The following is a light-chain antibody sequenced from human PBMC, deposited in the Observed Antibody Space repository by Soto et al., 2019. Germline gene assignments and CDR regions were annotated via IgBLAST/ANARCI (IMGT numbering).Light chain of an antibody. J-gene: IGLJ7*01. Sequence: QAVVTQEPSLTVSPGGTVTLTCDSSTGAVTASHYPFWFQQKPCQAPRTLIFDTSDKSSWTPARFSGSLLGGKAALTLSGAQPEDEAEYYCLLSCSDHRVFGGGTQLTVL. CDR3: LLSCSDHRV. CDR2: DTS. V-gene: IGLV7-46*01. CDR1: TGAVTASHY.